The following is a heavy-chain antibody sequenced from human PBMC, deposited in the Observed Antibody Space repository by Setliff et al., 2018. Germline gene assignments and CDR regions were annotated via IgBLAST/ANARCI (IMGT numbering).Heavy chain of an antibody. Sequence: SETLSLTCTVSGGSISRSSYNWGWIRQPPGKGLEWIGSSYYSGSTYYNPSLKSRVTISVDTSKNHFSLKLSSVTAADTAVYYCARAAGYSSSWYHYYYGMDVWGQGTTVTVSS. V-gene: IGHV4-39*01. J-gene: IGHJ6*02. CDR2: SYYSGST. D-gene: IGHD6-13*01. CDR1: GGSISRSSYN. CDR3: ARAAGYSSSWYHYYYGMDV.